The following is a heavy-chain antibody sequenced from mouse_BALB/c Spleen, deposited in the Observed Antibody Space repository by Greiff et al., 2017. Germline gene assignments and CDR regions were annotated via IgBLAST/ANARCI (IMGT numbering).Heavy chain of an antibody. D-gene: IGHD4-1*01. J-gene: IGHJ3*01. CDR3: ARDNWEAWFAY. Sequence: ESGPGLVKPSQSLSLTCSVTGYSIPSGYYWNWIRQFPGNKLEWMGYISYDGSNNYNPSLKNRISITRDTSKNQFFLKLHSVTTEDTATYYCARDNWEAWFAYWGQGTLVTVSA. CDR1: GYSIPSGYY. CDR2: ISYDGSN. V-gene: IGHV3-6*02.